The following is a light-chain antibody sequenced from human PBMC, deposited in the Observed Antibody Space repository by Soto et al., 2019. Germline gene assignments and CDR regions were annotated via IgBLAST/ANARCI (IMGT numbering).Light chain of an antibody. CDR3: SSYAGNNNVV. CDR1: SSDVGGYTY. CDR2: EVT. V-gene: IGLV2-8*01. Sequence: SALTQPPSASGSPGQSVTISCTGTSSDVGGYTYVSWYQQHPGKAPKLIIYEVTKRPSGVPDRFSGSKSGSTASLTVSGLQAEDEADYYCSSYAGNNNVVFGGGTKVTVL. J-gene: IGLJ2*01.